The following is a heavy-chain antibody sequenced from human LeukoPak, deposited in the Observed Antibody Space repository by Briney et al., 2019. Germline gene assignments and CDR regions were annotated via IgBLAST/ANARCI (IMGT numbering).Heavy chain of an antibody. Sequence: SETLSLTCAVYGGSFSGYYWSWIRQPSGKGLEWIGEINHSGSTNYNPSLKSRVTISVDTSKNQFSLKLSSVTAADTAVYYCARRYSSLLGWFDPWGQGTLVSVSS. CDR2: INHSGST. J-gene: IGHJ5*02. D-gene: IGHD6-13*01. CDR3: ARRYSSLLGWFDP. CDR1: GGSFSGYY. V-gene: IGHV4-34*01.